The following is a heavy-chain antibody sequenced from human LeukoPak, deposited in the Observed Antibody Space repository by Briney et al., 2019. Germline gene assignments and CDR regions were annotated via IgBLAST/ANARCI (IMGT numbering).Heavy chain of an antibody. CDR2: INPSGGST. CDR3: ARLHMVRGFDY. Sequence: VASVKVFCKASGYTFTSYYMHWVRQAPGQGLEWMGIINPSGGSTSYAQKFQGRVTMTRDTSTSTVYMELSSLRSEDTAVYYCARLHMVRGFDYWGQGTLVTVSS. D-gene: IGHD3-10*01. V-gene: IGHV1-46*01. J-gene: IGHJ4*02. CDR1: GYTFTSYY.